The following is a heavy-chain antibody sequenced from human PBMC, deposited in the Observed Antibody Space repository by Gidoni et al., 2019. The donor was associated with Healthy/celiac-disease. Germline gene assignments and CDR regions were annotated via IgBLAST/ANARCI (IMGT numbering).Heavy chain of an antibody. Sequence: EVQLLESGGGLVQPGGSLRLSCVASGFTFSSYAMSWVRQAPGKGLEWVSAISGSGDSTYYADSVKGRFTISRDNSKNTLYLQMNSLRAEDTAVYYCAKTLEELAASYYFDYWGQGTLVTVSS. J-gene: IGHJ4*02. CDR2: ISGSGDST. V-gene: IGHV3-23*01. CDR1: GFTFSSYA. CDR3: AKTLEELAASYYFDY. D-gene: IGHD1-1*01.